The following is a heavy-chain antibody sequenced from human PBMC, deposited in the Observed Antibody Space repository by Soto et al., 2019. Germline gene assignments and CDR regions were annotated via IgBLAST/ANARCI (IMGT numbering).Heavy chain of an antibody. CDR1: GFTFSSYT. V-gene: IGHV3-23*01. J-gene: IGHJ4*01. Sequence: GSLRLSCAASGFTFSSYTMAWVRQAPGKGLEWISAISGSGDSPSYADSVQGRFSISRDNLRNTFFLQMNSLRAEDTATYYCTKARCTGDSCFVPDYWGHGALVTVSS. CDR3: TKARCTGDSCFVPDY. D-gene: IGHD2-8*02. CDR2: ISGSGDSP.